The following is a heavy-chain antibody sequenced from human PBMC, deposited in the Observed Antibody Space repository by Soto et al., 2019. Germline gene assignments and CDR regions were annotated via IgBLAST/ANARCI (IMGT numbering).Heavy chain of an antibody. J-gene: IGHJ3*02. CDR1: GFTFDDYA. Sequence: GGSLRLSCAASGFTFDDYAKHWVRQAPGKGLEWVSGISWNSGSIGYADSVKGRFTISRDNAKNSLYLQMNSLRAEDTALYYCAKVGYYYGSGSSKTGDAFDIWGQGTMVTVSS. CDR2: ISWNSGSI. D-gene: IGHD3-10*01. CDR3: AKVGYYYGSGSSKTGDAFDI. V-gene: IGHV3-9*01.